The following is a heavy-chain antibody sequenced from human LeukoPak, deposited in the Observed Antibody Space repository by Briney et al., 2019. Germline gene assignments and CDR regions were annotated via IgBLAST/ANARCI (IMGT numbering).Heavy chain of an antibody. CDR2: ISSSGSTI. V-gene: IGHV3-48*03. D-gene: IGHD5-12*01. Sequence: GGSLRLSCAASGFTFSSYEMNWVRQAPGKGLEWVSYISSSGSTIYYPDSVKGRFTISRDNAKNSLYLQMNSLRAEDTAVYYCAREEYSGYDTALFDYWGQGTLVTVSS. CDR1: GFTFSSYE. J-gene: IGHJ4*02. CDR3: AREEYSGYDTALFDY.